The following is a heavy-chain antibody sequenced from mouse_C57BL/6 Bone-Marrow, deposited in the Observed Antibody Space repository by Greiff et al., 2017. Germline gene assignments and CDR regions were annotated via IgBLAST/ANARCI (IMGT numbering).Heavy chain of an antibody. Sequence: EVQLQQSGPELVKPGASVKISCKASGYTFTDYYMNWVKQSHGKSLEWIGDINPNNGGTSYNQKFKGKATLTVDKSSGTAYMELRSLTSEDSAVYYCASYYYGRDYWGQGTTLTVSS. V-gene: IGHV1-26*01. D-gene: IGHD1-1*01. CDR1: GYTFTDYY. J-gene: IGHJ2*01. CDR3: ASYYYGRDY. CDR2: INPNNGGT.